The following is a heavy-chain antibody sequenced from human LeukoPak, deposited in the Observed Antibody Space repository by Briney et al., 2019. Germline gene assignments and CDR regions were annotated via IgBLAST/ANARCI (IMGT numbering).Heavy chain of an antibody. CDR3: AKESYGSGSYYKSGWFDP. CDR2: ISSSGSTI. V-gene: IGHV3-48*03. Sequence: GGSLRLSCAASGFTFSSYEMNWVRQAPGKGLEWVSYISSSGSTIYYADSVKGRFTISRDNSMNTLYLQMNSLRAEDTAVYYCAKESYGSGSYYKSGWFDPWGQGTLVTVSS. J-gene: IGHJ5*02. CDR1: GFTFSSYE. D-gene: IGHD3-10*01.